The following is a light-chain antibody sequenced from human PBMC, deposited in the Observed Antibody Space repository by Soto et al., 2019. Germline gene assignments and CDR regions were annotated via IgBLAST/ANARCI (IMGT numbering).Light chain of an antibody. CDR3: QQYNDSWT. CDR2: KAS. V-gene: IGKV1-5*03. Sequence: DIQMTQSPSTLSASVGDRVTITCRASQSIRSWLAWYQQKPGTAPKLLIYKASTLQSGVPSRFSGSGSGTEFTLTISSLQPDDSATYYCQQYNDSWTFGKGTKVE. J-gene: IGKJ1*01. CDR1: QSIRSW.